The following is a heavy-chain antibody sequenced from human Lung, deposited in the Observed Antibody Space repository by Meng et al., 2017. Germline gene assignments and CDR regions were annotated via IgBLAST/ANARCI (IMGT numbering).Heavy chain of an antibody. CDR3: ATEYCGSTSCYVDF. Sequence: QVQLVQSGAEVKKPGSSVKFSCKASGGTFTTYTFNWVRQAPGHGLDWMGQIIPVLGIANYAQKFQGRVTITADKSTSTAYMELSSLTHDDTAIYFCATEYCGSTSCYVDFWGQGTLVTVSS. J-gene: IGHJ4*02. D-gene: IGHD2-2*01. CDR2: IIPVLGIA. V-gene: IGHV1-69*10. CDR1: GGTFTTYT.